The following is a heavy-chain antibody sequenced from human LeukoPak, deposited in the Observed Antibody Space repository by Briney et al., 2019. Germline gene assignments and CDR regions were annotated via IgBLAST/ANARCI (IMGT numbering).Heavy chain of an antibody. CDR3: ARDPIAAAGTVSDY. J-gene: IGHJ4*02. CDR1: GGSISSSNW. D-gene: IGHD6-13*01. V-gene: IGHV4-4*02. Sequence: SGTLSLTCAVSGGSISSSNWWSCVRQPPGKGLEWIGEIYHSGSTNYNPSLKSRVTISVDKSKNQFSLKLSSVTAADTAVCYCARDPIAAAGTVSDYWGQGTLVTVSS. CDR2: IYHSGST.